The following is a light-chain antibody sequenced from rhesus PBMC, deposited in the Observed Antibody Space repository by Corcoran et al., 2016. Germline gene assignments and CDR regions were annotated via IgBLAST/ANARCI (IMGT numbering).Light chain of an antibody. CDR3: QQHNSNPPT. Sequence: DIQMTQSPSSLSASVGDRVTITCQASQGISNWLAWYQQKPGKARKLLIYAASSLQSGVPSRFSGSGSGTEFTLTISSLQPEDFATYYCQQHNSNPPTFGQGTKVEIK. CDR1: QGISNW. J-gene: IGKJ1*01. V-gene: IGKV1-33*02. CDR2: AAS.